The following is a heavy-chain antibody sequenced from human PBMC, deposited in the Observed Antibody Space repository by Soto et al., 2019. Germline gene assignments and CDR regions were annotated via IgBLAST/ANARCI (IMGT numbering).Heavy chain of an antibody. CDR1: GDSVSSNSAA. Sequence: PSQTLSLTCAISGDSVSSNSAAWTWIRQSPSRGLEWLGRTYYRSKWYNDYAVSVKSRITINPDTSKNQFSLQLNSVTPEDTAVYYCARERRVLRFLERSLMDVWGKGTTVTVS. CDR3: ARERRVLRFLERSLMDV. J-gene: IGHJ6*03. CDR2: TYYRSKWYN. V-gene: IGHV6-1*01. D-gene: IGHD3-3*01.